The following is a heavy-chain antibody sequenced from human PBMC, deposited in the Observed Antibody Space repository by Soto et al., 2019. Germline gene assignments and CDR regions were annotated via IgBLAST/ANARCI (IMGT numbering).Heavy chain of an antibody. CDR2: IKHDGSEK. J-gene: IGHJ6*02. CDR1: GFTFSSYW. D-gene: IGHD3-16*01. CDR3: ARQGGRRTYYYYYGMDV. Sequence: EVQLVESGGGLVQPGGSLRLSCTASGFTFSSYWMSWVRQAPGKGLEWVANIKHDGSEKNYVDSVKGRFTISTDNVKNSVFLQMNSLRAEDTAVYYCARQGGRRTYYYYYGMDVWGQGTTVTVSS. V-gene: IGHV3-7*01.